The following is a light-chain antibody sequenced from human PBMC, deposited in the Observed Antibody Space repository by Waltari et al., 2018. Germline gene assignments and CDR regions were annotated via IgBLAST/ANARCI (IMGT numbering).Light chain of an antibody. V-gene: IGKV1-5*03. CDR2: KAS. CDR3: QQYNSYPLT. Sequence: TFRASQRISSWLAWYQQKPGKAPKLLIYKASSLESGVPSRFSGSGSGTEFTLTISSLQPDDFATYYCQQYNSYPLTFGGGTKVEIK. CDR1: QRISSW. J-gene: IGKJ4*01.